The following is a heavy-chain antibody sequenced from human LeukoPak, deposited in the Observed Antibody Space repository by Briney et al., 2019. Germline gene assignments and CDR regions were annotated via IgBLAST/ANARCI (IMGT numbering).Heavy chain of an antibody. CDR2: IYTSGST. CDR1: GGSISSGSYY. J-gene: IGHJ5*02. D-gene: IGHD3-22*01. CDR3: ARDRVNDSSGYYNNWFDP. Sequence: SETLSLTCTVSGGSISSGSYYWSWIRQPAGKGLEWIGRIYTSGSTNYNPSLKSRVTISVDTSKNQFSLKLSSVTAADTAVYYCARDRVNDSSGYYNNWFDPWGQGTLVTVSS. V-gene: IGHV4-61*02.